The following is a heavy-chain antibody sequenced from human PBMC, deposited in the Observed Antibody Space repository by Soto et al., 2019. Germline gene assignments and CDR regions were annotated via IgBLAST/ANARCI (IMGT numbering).Heavy chain of an antibody. CDR3: ARHVDYYYGMDV. CDR2: IYGDDSDI. Sequence: ESLKISCKASGYSFTNYWIGWVRQMPGKGLEWMAIIYGDDSDIRYSPSFQGQVTVSLYKSITTAYVQWSSLKASDTAMYYCARHVDYYYGMDVWVQGTTVTVSS. CDR1: GYSFTNYW. J-gene: IGHJ6*02. V-gene: IGHV5-51*01.